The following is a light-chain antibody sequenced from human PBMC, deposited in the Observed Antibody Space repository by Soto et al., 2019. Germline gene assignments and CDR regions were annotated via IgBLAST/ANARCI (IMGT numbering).Light chain of an antibody. CDR3: SSYTSSSTYV. CDR1: SSDVGGYNS. CDR2: DVS. Sequence: QSVLTQPASVSGSPGQSITISCTGTSSDVGGYNSVSWYQQHPGKAPKLMIFDVSNRPSGVSNRFSGSKSGNTASLTISGRQAEDEADYYCSSYTSSSTYVFGTGTKLTVL. J-gene: IGLJ1*01. V-gene: IGLV2-14*01.